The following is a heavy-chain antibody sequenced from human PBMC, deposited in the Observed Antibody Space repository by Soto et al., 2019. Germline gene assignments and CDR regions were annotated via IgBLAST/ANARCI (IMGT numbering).Heavy chain of an antibody. D-gene: IGHD3-22*01. V-gene: IGHV3-11*01. CDR1: GFTFSDYY. J-gene: IGHJ4*02. CDR2: ISSSDSII. CDR3: ARDLGYYDSSGYFDY. Sequence: GGSLRLSCAASGFTFSDYYMSWIRQAPGRGLEWVSYISSSDSIIYYADSVKGRFTISRDNAKNSLYLQMNSLRAEDTAVYYCARDLGYYDSSGYFDYWGQGTLVTVSS.